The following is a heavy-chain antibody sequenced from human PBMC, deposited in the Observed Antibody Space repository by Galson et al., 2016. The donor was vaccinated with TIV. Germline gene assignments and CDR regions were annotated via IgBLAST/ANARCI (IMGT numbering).Heavy chain of an antibody. Sequence: SLRLSCAESRFTFSMYGMHWVRQAPGKGLEWVAVIWYDGSHTYYADPVKGRFTISRDNSKNTLYLQMNSLRAEDTAVYYCARDRGGYFVRWYFDPWGRGTLVTVSS. J-gene: IGHJ2*01. CDR3: ARDRGGYFVRWYFDP. CDR1: RFTFSMYG. D-gene: IGHD3-10*02. V-gene: IGHV3-33*01. CDR2: IWYDGSHT.